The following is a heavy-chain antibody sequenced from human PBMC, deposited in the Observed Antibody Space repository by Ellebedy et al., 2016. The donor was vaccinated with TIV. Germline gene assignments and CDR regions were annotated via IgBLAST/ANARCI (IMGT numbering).Heavy chain of an antibody. D-gene: IGHD3-10*01. CDR1: GFTFSDYW. Sequence: GESLKISCAASGFTFSDYWMSWVRQAPGKGLEWVANIKQDGSEKWYVDSVKGRFTISRDNAKNSLYPQMSSLRAEDTAVYYSARDQGWAYPGSTRFDYWGQGTLVTVSS. CDR3: ARDQGWAYPGSTRFDY. CDR2: IKQDGSEK. J-gene: IGHJ4*03. V-gene: IGHV3-7*01.